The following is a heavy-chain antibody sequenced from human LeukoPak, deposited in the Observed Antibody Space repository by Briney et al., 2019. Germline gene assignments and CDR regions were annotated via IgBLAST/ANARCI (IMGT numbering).Heavy chain of an antibody. J-gene: IGHJ6*02. V-gene: IGHV3-74*01. CDR1: GFSFSGHW. CDR3: ARDRARQGIGNYYYGMDV. Sequence: GGSLRLSCTASGFSFSGHWMHWARQLPGKGLVWVSRISPTGSTTSYADSVKGRFTISRDNSKNTLYLQMNSLRAEDTAVYYCARDRARQGIGNYYYGMDVWGQGTTVTVSS. D-gene: IGHD6-6*01. CDR2: ISPTGSTT.